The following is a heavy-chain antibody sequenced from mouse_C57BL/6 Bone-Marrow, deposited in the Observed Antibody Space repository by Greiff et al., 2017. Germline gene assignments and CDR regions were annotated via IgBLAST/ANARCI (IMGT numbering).Heavy chain of an antibody. J-gene: IGHJ2*01. CDR3: AGTGGDY. Sequence: LQESGPELVKPGASVKISCKASGYAFSSSWMNWVKQRPGKGLEWIGRIYPGDGDTNYNGKFKGKATLTADKSSSTAYMQLSSLTSEDSAVYFCAGTGGDYWGQGTTLTVSS. V-gene: IGHV1-82*01. D-gene: IGHD3-1*01. CDR2: IYPGDGDT. CDR1: GYAFSSSW.